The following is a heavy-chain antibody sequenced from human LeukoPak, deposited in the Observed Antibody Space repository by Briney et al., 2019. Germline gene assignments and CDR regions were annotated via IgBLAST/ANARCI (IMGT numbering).Heavy chain of an antibody. Sequence: PSETLSLTCTVSGGSISSGTYYWSWIRQPAGKGLEWIGRFYTSGSTNYNPSLKSRVTISVDTSKSQFSLKLSSVTAADTAVYYCARGRDGYNFLNRGEYYYFDYWGQGTLVTVSS. CDR1: GGSISSGTYY. CDR2: FYTSGST. J-gene: IGHJ4*02. D-gene: IGHD5-24*01. V-gene: IGHV4-61*02. CDR3: ARGRDGYNFLNRGEYYYFDY.